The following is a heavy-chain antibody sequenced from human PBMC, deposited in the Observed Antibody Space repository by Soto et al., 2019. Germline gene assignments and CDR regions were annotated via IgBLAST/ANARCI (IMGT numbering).Heavy chain of an antibody. CDR1: AGSISSYY. Sequence: QVRLQESGPGLVKPSETLSLTCTVSAGSISSYYWSWIRQPPGKGLEWIGYIYYSGSTNYNPSLYTPPLKSRVTISVDTSKNQVSLKLSSVTAADTAVYYCARHTYYYSGMDVWGQGTTVTVSS. J-gene: IGHJ6*02. V-gene: IGHV4-59*08. CDR3: ARHTYYYSGMDV. CDR2: IYYSGST.